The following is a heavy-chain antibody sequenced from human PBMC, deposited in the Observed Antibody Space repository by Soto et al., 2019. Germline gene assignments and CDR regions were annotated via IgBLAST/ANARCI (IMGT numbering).Heavy chain of an antibody. J-gene: IGHJ6*02. V-gene: IGHV1-18*04. Sequence: QVQLVQSGAEVKKPGASVKVSGKASGYTFTSYVVSWVRQAPGQGLEWRGWISGYNGNTNYAQKLQGRVTMTTDTSTSTAYMELRSLRSDDTAVYYCARAGKYYYGSGSPYYYGMDVWGQGITVTVSS. CDR2: ISGYNGNT. CDR3: ARAGKYYYGSGSPYYYGMDV. CDR1: GYTFTSYV. D-gene: IGHD3-10*01.